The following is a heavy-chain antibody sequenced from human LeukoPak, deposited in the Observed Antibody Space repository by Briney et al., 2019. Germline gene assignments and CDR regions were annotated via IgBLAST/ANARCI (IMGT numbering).Heavy chain of an antibody. D-gene: IGHD3-3*01. Sequence: ASVKVSCKASGYTFTSYDINWVRQATGQGLEWMGWMNPNSGNTGYAQKFQGRVTITRNTSISTAYMELSSLRSEDTAVYYCARNLAYYDFWSGSPYMDVWGKGTTVTVSS. CDR1: GYTFTSYD. V-gene: IGHV1-8*03. CDR2: MNPNSGNT. J-gene: IGHJ6*03. CDR3: ARNLAYYDFWSGSPYMDV.